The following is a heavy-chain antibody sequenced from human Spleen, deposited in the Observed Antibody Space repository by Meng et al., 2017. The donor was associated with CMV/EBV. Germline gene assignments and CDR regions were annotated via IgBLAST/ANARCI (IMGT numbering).Heavy chain of an antibody. J-gene: IGHJ4*02. CDR1: GYTFSDSY. V-gene: IGHV1-2*02. Sequence: ASVKVSCKGSGYTFSDSYMHWVRQAPGQGLEWMGWIDPDNGDTNYAQKFQGRVTMTRDTSIRTVYLDLSRLTSDDTAVYYCARDLYASSADHFDYWGQGTLVTVSS. CDR2: IDPDNGDT. D-gene: IGHD2/OR15-2a*01. CDR3: ARDLYASSADHFDY.